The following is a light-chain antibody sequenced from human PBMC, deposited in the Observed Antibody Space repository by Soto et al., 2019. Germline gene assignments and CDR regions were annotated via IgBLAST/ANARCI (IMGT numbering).Light chain of an antibody. V-gene: IGKV1-27*01. CDR2: AAS. J-gene: IGKJ3*01. Sequence: DIQMTQSPSSLSASVGDRVTITCRASQGISNYLAWYQQKPGKVPKLLIYAASTLESGVPSRFSGSGSGTDFTLTISGLQPEDVATYYCKKYNSAPRTFGPGTKVDIK. CDR1: QGISNY. CDR3: KKYNSAPRT.